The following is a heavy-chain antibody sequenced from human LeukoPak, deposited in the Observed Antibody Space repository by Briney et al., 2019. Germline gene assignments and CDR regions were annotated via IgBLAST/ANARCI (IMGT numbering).Heavy chain of an antibody. V-gene: IGHV3-53*01. CDR3: VREGTSWYFDF. CDR2: IYSGGTT. J-gene: IGHJ4*02. D-gene: IGHD2-2*01. Sequence: PGGSLRLSCAASGFAVSNNYMSWVRQAPGKGLEWVSVIYSGGTTYYADSVKGRFTISRDTSKNTLFLQMNSLRAEDSAVYYCVREGTSWYFDFWGQGALVTVSS. CDR1: GFAVSNNY.